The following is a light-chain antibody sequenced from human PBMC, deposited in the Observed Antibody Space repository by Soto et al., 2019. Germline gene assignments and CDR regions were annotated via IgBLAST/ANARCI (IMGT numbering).Light chain of an antibody. CDR3: SSYTSSSTLS. CDR1: SSDVGGYNY. J-gene: IGLJ2*01. V-gene: IGLV2-14*03. CDR2: DVS. Sequence: QSALTQPASVSRSPGQSITISCTGTSSDVGGYNYVSWYQHHPGKAPKLMIYDVSNRHSGVSNRFSGSKSGNTASLTISGLQAEDEADYYCSSYTSSSTLSFGGGTKLTVL.